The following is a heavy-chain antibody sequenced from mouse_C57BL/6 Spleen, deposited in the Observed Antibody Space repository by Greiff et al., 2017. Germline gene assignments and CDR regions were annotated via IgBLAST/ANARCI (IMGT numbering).Heavy chain of an antibody. CDR1: GFTFSSYA. V-gene: IGHV5-4*03. CDR3: ARRYSNSRYFDV. CDR2: ISDGGSYT. Sequence: EVKLMESGGGLVKPGGSLKLSCAASGFTFSSYAMSWVRQTPEKRLEWVATISDGGSYTYYPDNVKGRFTISRDNAKNNLYLQMSHLKSEDTAMYYCARRYSNSRYFDVWGTGTTVTVSA. J-gene: IGHJ1*03. D-gene: IGHD2-5*01.